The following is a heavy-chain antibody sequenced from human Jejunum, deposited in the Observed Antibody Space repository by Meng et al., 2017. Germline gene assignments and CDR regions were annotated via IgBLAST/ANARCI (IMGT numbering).Heavy chain of an antibody. V-gene: IGHV3-21*01. Sequence: GESLKISCAASGFTFSSYAMSWVRQAPGKGLEWVSSISSTSSYIYYADSVKGRFTISRDNAKNSLYLQMSSLRAEDTAVYYCARFTGSYYYFDYWGQGTLVTVSS. D-gene: IGHD3-10*01. CDR3: ARFTGSYYYFDY. J-gene: IGHJ4*02. CDR1: GFTFSSYA. CDR2: ISSTSSYI.